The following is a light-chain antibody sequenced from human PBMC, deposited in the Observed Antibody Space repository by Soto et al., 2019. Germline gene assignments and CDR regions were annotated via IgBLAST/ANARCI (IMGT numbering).Light chain of an antibody. V-gene: IGKV3-20*01. CDR3: QHYRSSGYT. CDR1: QSVSSSY. Sequence: EIVLTQSPGTLSLSPGERATLSCRASQSVSSSYLAWYQQKPGQAPRLLIYGASSRATGIPDRFSGSGSGTDFTLTISRLEPEDFAVYYCQHYRSSGYTFSQGTKLEIK. J-gene: IGKJ2*01. CDR2: GAS.